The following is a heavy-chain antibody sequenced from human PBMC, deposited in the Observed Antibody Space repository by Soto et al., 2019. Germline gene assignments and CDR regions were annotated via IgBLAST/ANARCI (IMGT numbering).Heavy chain of an antibody. V-gene: IGHV1-18*01. D-gene: IGHD2-2*01. CDR1: GYTFTAHG. CDR2: VSGDNSHT. Sequence: QVQLVQSGAEVKKPGASVKVSCKASGYTFTAHGISWVRQAPGRGLEWMGWVSGDNSHTNYAQSLQDRVTMTTDISTNTAYMELRSLRSDDTAVYYGARDLGYCRSGTCYREWFDPWGQGTLVTVSS. J-gene: IGHJ5*02. CDR3: ARDLGYCRSGTCYREWFDP.